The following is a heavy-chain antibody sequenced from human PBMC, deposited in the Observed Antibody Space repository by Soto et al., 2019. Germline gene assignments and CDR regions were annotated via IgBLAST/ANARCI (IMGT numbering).Heavy chain of an antibody. CDR1: GFTVSSNY. CDR2: IYSGGST. CDR3: AREVGSTAAGTPDYYFDY. V-gene: IGHV3-66*01. J-gene: IGHJ4*02. D-gene: IGHD6-13*01. Sequence: GGSLRLSCAASGFTVSSNYMSWVRQAPGKGLEWVSVIYSGGSTYYADSVKGRFTISRDNSKNTLYLQMNSLRAEDTAVYYCAREVGSTAAGTPDYYFDYWGQGTLVTVSS.